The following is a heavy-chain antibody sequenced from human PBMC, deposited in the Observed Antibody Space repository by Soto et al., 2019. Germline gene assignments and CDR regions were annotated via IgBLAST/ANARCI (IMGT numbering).Heavy chain of an antibody. Sequence: QVQLVQSGAEVKKPGSSVKVSCKASGGTFSSYAISWVRQAPGQGLEWMGGIIPIFGTANYSQKFQGRVTITADESTSTAYMELSSLRSEDTAVYYCARGRSSSRRSPLVYYYYYYGMDVWGQGTTVTVSS. J-gene: IGHJ6*02. CDR3: ARGRSSSRRSPLVYYYYYYGMDV. CDR1: GGTFSSYA. D-gene: IGHD6-13*01. CDR2: IIPIFGTA. V-gene: IGHV1-69*01.